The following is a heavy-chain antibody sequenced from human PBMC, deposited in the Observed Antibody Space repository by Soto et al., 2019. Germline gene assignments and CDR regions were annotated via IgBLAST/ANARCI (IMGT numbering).Heavy chain of an antibody. CDR3: AIALITPEGSVDP. V-gene: IGHV3-21*01. D-gene: IGHD3-10*01. J-gene: IGHJ5*02. CDR1: GFTFSLFS. CDR2: ISPSTSYT. Sequence: EVQLVESGGGLVKPGGSLRLSCTASGFTFSLFSMDWVRQAPGRGLEWVSSISPSTSYTYYADSVKGRFTTSRDNAKKSVYLQMSSLRAEDTAVYYCAIALITPEGSVDPWGQGTRVTVSS.